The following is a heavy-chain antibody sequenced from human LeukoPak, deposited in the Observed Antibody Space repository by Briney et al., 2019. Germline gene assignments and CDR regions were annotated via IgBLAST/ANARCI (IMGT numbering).Heavy chain of an antibody. CDR3: KSGGAAPGSFDN. V-gene: IGHV3-7*01. CDR2: IKYDGDEE. D-gene: IGHD6-13*01. CDR1: GFTFSDYW. J-gene: IGHJ4*02. Sequence: PGGSLRLSSAASGFTFSDYWMSWMRQAPGKGLEWVANIKYDGDEEYYVDSVKGRFTISRDNAKNSLYLQLNSLRVEDTAVYYCKSGGAAPGSFDNWGQGTLVTVS.